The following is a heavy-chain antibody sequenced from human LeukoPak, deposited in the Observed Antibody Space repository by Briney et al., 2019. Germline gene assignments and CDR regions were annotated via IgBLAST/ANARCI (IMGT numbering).Heavy chain of an antibody. CDR1: GFTFRNYW. D-gene: IGHD4-23*01. CDR3: AANGGPFDF. V-gene: IGHV3-7*05. J-gene: IGHJ4*02. Sequence: GGSLRLSCAASGFTFRNYWMSWVRQAPGKGLEFVANIKQEGNEKYYVDSVKGRFTISRDNAKNSLYLQMNGLRTEDTAVYYCAANGGPFDFWGQGTLVTVSA. CDR2: IKQEGNEK.